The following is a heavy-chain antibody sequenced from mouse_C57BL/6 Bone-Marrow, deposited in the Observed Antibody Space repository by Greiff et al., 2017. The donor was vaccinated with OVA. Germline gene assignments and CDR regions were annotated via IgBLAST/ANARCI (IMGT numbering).Heavy chain of an antibody. CDR3: ARRGCAY. Sequence: VQLQQPGAELVMPGASVKLSCKASGYTFTSYWMHWVKQRPGQGLEWIGEIDPSDSYTNYNQKFKGKSTLTVDTSSSTAYMQLSSLKAEDAAVNYCARRGCAYWGKGTLVTVAA. J-gene: IGHJ3*01. CDR1: GYTFTSYW. V-gene: IGHV1-69*01. CDR2: IDPSDSYT.